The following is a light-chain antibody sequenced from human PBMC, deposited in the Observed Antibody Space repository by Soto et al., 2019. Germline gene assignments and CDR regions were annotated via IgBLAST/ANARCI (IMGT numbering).Light chain of an antibody. V-gene: IGLV2-14*01. CDR1: SXDVGDNNY. CDR3: SSYTSSSTYV. Sequence: QSALTQPASVSGSPGQSITISCTGTSXDVGDNNYVSWYQQHPGKASKLMIYDVSDRPSGVSNRFSGSKSGNTASLTISGLQAEDEADYYCSSYTSSSTYVFGTGTKVTVL. CDR2: DVS. J-gene: IGLJ1*01.